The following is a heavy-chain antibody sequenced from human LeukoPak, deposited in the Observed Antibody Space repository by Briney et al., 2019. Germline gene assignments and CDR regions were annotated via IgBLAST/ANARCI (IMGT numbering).Heavy chain of an antibody. CDR2: INSDGSST. CDR3: ARDRMSGSYFLSDY. J-gene: IGHJ4*02. D-gene: IGHD1-26*01. Sequence: GGSLRLSCAASGFTFSSYWIHWVRQAPGKGLVWVSRINSDGSSTSYADSVKGRFTISRDNAKNTLYLQMNSLRAEDTAVYYCARDRMSGSYFLSDYWGQGTLVTVSS. V-gene: IGHV3-74*01. CDR1: GFTFSSYW.